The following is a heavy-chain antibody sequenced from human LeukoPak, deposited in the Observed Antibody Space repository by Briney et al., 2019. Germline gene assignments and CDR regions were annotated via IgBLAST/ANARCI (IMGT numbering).Heavy chain of an antibody. D-gene: IGHD3-3*01. CDR3: AADFWSGYYESARHYFDY. V-gene: IGHV4-39*07. Sequence: PSETLSLTCTVSGGSISSSSYYWGWIRQPPGKGLEWIGSIYYSGSTYYNPSLKSRVTISVDTSKNQFSLKLSFVTAADTAVYYCAADFWSGYYESARHYFDYWGQGTLVTVSS. CDR2: IYYSGST. CDR1: GGSISSSSYY. J-gene: IGHJ4*02.